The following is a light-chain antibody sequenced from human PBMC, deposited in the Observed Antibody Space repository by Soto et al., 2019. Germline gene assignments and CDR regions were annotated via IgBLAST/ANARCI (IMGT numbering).Light chain of an antibody. V-gene: IGKV1-5*01. CDR1: QSISSL. CDR3: QQYNSYLYT. Sequence: DIQMTQSRSVLSASVGDRETITCRASQSISSLLAWDQQNAAKAPKLLIYDASSLESGVTSSFSGSGSVTEFTLTIRSLQPDDFATYYCQQYNSYLYTVGQGTKVDIK. CDR2: DAS. J-gene: IGKJ2*01.